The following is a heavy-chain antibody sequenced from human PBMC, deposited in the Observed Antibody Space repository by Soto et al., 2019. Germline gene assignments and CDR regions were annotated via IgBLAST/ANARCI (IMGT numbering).Heavy chain of an antibody. CDR2: ISAYIGNT. CDR3: ARDGVDFLVGATSRPDY. Sequence: ASVKVSCKASGYSFTSYGISWVRQAPGQGLEWMGWISAYIGNTNYAQKVQGRVTMTTDTSTSTAYMELRSLRSDDTAVYYCARDGVDFLVGATSRPDYWGQGTLVTVSS. CDR1: GYSFTSYG. D-gene: IGHD1-26*01. V-gene: IGHV1-18*01. J-gene: IGHJ4*02.